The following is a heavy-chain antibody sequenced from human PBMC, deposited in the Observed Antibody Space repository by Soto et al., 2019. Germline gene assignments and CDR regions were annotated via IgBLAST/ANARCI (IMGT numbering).Heavy chain of an antibody. J-gene: IGHJ6*02. CDR2: ISGSGGST. D-gene: IGHD6-6*01. Sequence: PGGSLRLSCAASGFTFSSYAMSWVRQAPGKGLEWVSAISGSGGSTYYADSVKGRFTISRDNSKNTLYLQMNSLRAEDTAVYYCAKRQQLVLEYYYYYYGMDVWGQGTTVTVSS. V-gene: IGHV3-23*01. CDR3: AKRQQLVLEYYYYYYGMDV. CDR1: GFTFSSYA.